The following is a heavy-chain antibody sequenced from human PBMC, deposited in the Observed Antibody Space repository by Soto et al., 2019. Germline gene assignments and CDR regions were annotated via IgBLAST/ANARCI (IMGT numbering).Heavy chain of an antibody. CDR3: ARLQAAAGDNDLTFDY. Sequence: GESMKVSCQASGYSFTTYLSSWVRQMTGKGLEWMGRIDPSDSYTNYSPSFQGHVTISADKSISTAYLQWSSLKASDTAMYYCARLQAAAGDNDLTFDYWGQGTLVTVSS. CDR1: GYSFTTYL. CDR2: IDPSDSYT. D-gene: IGHD6-13*01. J-gene: IGHJ4*02. V-gene: IGHV5-10-1*01.